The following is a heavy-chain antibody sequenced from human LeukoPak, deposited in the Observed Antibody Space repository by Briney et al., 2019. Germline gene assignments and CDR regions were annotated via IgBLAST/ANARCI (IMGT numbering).Heavy chain of an antibody. V-gene: IGHV1-18*01. J-gene: IGHJ4*02. D-gene: IGHD6-6*01. CDR3: ARKSEYSSSSGLNC. CDR1: GYTFTSYG. Sequence: GASVKVSCKASGYTFTSYGISWVRQAPGQGLEWMGWISAYNGNTNYAQKLQGRVTMTTDTSTSTAYMELRSLRSDDTAVYYCARKSEYSSSSGLNCWGQGTLVTVSS. CDR2: ISAYNGNT.